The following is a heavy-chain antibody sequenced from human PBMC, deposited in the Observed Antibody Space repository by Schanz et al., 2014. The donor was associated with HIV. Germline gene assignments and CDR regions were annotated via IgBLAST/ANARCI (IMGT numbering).Heavy chain of an antibody. D-gene: IGHD3-22*01. CDR2: MNPGSGNT. Sequence: QVQLVQSGAEVKKPGASVKVSCKASGYNFGNLDINWVRQATGQGLEWLGWMNPGSGNTGYAWKFQGRVTMTRDTSISTAYMELRRLRYDDTAVYYCAMGPDYYDSSAYYRVGLWYFDLWGRGTLVTVSS. J-gene: IGHJ2*01. V-gene: IGHV1-8*02. CDR1: GYNFGNLD. CDR3: AMGPDYYDSSAYYRVGLWYFDL.